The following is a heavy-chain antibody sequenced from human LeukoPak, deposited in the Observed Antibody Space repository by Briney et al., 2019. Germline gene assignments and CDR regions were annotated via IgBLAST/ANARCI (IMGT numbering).Heavy chain of an antibody. V-gene: IGHV3-30*02. CDR1: GFTFSSYG. CDR3: AKDLSYCSSTSCYQGAFDI. CDR2: IRYDGSNK. D-gene: IGHD2-2*01. Sequence: GGSLRLSCAASGFTFSSYGMHWVRQAPGKGLEWVAFIRYDGSNKYYADSVKGRFTISRDNSKNTLYLQMNSLRAEDTAVYYCAKDLSYCSSTSCYQGAFDIWGQGTMVTVSS. J-gene: IGHJ3*02.